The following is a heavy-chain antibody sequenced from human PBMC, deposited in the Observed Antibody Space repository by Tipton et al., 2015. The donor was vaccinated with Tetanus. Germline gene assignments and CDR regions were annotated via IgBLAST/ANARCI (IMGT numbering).Heavy chain of an antibody. CDR3: AKDGRGQWTGWFDP. J-gene: IGHJ5*02. V-gene: IGHV3-9*01. D-gene: IGHD6-19*01. CDR2: ISWNSGTI. Sequence: VQLVQSGGGLVQPGRSLRLSCAASGFTFDDYAMHWVRQAPGKGLEWVSGISWNSGTIDYADSVKGRFTISRDNAKNSLYLQMNSLRTEDTALYCCAKDGRGQWTGWFDPWGQGTLVTVSS. CDR1: GFTFDDYA.